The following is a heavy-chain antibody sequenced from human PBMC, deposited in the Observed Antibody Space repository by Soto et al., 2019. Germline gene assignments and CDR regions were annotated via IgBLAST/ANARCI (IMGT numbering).Heavy chain of an antibody. J-gene: IGHJ6*03. D-gene: IGHD3-10*01. CDR1: GGTFSSYT. Sequence: QVQLVQSGAEVKKPGSSVKVSCKASGGTFSSYTISWVRQAPGQGLEWMGRIIPILGIANYAQKYQGRVTITADKSTSTGYMELSSLRSEDTAVYYCARDRSDYYGSGSFIRYYYYYMDVWGKGTTVTVSS. V-gene: IGHV1-69*08. CDR3: ARDRSDYYGSGSFIRYYYYYMDV. CDR2: IIPILGIA.